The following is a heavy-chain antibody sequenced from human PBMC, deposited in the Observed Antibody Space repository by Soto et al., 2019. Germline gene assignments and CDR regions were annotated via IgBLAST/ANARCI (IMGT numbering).Heavy chain of an antibody. V-gene: IGHV3-23*01. Sequence: EVQLLESGGGLVQPGGSLRLSCAASGFTFSSYAMSWVRQAPGKGLEWVSAISGSGGSTYYADSVKGRFTISRDNSKNTLDMQMDSLRAKDTAVYYCAKDQEGKQLVPIPPPPLFDYWGQGTLVTVSS. CDR3: AKDQEGKQLVPIPPPPLFDY. J-gene: IGHJ4*02. D-gene: IGHD6-6*01. CDR1: GFTFSSYA. CDR2: ISGSGGST.